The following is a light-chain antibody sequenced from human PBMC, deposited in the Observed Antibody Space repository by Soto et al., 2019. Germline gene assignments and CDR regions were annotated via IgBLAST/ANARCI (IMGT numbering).Light chain of an antibody. CDR2: GAS. CDR1: QSVSSSF. CDR3: QQYGSSRLT. J-gene: IGKJ4*01. V-gene: IGKV3-20*01. Sequence: EIVLTQSPGTLSLSPGERATLSCRASQSVSSSFLTWYQQKPGQAPRLLIYGASSRATGIPDRFSGSGSGTDFTLTISRLEPEDFALYYCQQYGSSRLTFGTGTKVEIK.